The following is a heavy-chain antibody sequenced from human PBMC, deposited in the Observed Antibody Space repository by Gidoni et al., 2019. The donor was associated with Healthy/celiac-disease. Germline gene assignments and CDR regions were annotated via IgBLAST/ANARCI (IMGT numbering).Heavy chain of an antibody. CDR3: ARGSCGTVTTTLWFDP. CDR2: INHSGSP. CDR1: GGSFSVYY. D-gene: IGHD4-17*01. V-gene: IGHV4-34*01. Sequence: QLQLLKWRAVLLKPSETLSLTCAVPGGSFSVYYRSWIRQPPGKGLEWIGEINHSGSPNYNPSLKSRVTISVDTSKNQFSLKLSTVTAADTAVYYCARGSCGTVTTTLWFDPWGQGTLVTVSS. J-gene: IGHJ5*02.